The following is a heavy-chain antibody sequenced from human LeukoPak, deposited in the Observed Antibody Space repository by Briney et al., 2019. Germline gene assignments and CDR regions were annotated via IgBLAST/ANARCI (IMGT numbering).Heavy chain of an antibody. V-gene: IGHV3-7*01. J-gene: IGHJ6*04. Sequence: GGSLRLSFAASGFPFSDYYMSWIRQAPGKGLEWVANIKQGGSEKYYVDSVKGRFTISRDNAKNSLYLQMNSLRAEDTAVYSCARGHYGMDVWGKGTTVTVSS. CDR1: GFPFSDYY. CDR2: IKQGGSEK. CDR3: ARGHYGMDV.